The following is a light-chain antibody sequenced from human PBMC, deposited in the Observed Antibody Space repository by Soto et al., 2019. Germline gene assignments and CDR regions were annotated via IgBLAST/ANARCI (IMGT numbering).Light chain of an antibody. J-gene: IGKJ5*01. CDR1: QNIRNS. CDR3: QQSYSTPSIT. Sequence: DIQMTPAPSSLSASVVDRVNITCRASQNIRNSLNWYQQKPGKAPKLLISSTSSLQSGVPSRFSGSGSGTDFTLTISSLQPEDFASYYCQQSYSTPSITFGQGTRLEI. V-gene: IGKV1-39*01. CDR2: STS.